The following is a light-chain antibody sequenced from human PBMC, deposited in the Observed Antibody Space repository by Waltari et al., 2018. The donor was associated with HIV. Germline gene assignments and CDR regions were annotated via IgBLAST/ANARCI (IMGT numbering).Light chain of an antibody. CDR3: CSHAGSRTFVV. J-gene: IGLJ2*01. CDR2: EVS. Sequence: QSALTQPASVSGSPGQSIPISCTGNSSDIGSYDLVSWYQHHPGKAPKLMIYEVSQRPSGVSNRFSGSKSGNTASLTISGLQAEDEADYYCCSHAGSRTFVVFGGGTKLTVL. CDR1: SSDIGSYDL. V-gene: IGLV2-23*02.